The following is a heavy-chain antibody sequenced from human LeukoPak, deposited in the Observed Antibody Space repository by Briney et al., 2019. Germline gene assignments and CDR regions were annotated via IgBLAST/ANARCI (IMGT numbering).Heavy chain of an antibody. V-gene: IGHV3-23*01. CDR2: ISGSGGST. CDR3: AKARVVVVPAAPWSYFDY. D-gene: IGHD2-2*01. Sequence: GGSLRLPCAASGFTFSSYAMSWVRQAPGKGLEWVSAISGSGGSTYYADSVKGRFTISRDNSKNTLYLQMNSLRAEDTAVYYCAKARVVVVPAAPWSYFDYWSQGTLVTVSS. J-gene: IGHJ4*02. CDR1: GFTFSSYA.